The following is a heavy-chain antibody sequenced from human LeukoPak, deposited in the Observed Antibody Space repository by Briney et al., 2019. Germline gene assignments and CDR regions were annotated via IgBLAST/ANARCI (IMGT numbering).Heavy chain of an antibody. Sequence: GGSLRLSCAASGFTFSSYGMHWVRQAPGKGLEWVAVISYDGSNKYYADSVKGRFTISRDNSKNTLYLQMNSLRAEDTAVYYCATPGGLTGYYWGQGTLVTVSS. CDR2: ISYDGSNK. V-gene: IGHV3-30*03. CDR1: GFTFSSYG. D-gene: IGHD3-9*01. CDR3: ATPGGLTGYY. J-gene: IGHJ4*02.